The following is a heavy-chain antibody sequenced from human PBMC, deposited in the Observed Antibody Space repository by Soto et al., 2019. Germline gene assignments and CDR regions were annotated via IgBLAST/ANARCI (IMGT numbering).Heavy chain of an antibody. CDR1: GFTFSSYW. CDR2: MRQDGSEK. J-gene: IGHJ4*02. D-gene: IGHD2-2*02. Sequence: GGSLRLSCAASGFTFSSYWMSWVRQAPGKGLEWVANMRQDGSEKYYVDSVKGRFTISRDNAKNSLYLQMNSLRAEDTAVYYCARILCSSTSCYTFDYWGQGTLVTVS. CDR3: ARILCSSTSCYTFDY. V-gene: IGHV3-7*03.